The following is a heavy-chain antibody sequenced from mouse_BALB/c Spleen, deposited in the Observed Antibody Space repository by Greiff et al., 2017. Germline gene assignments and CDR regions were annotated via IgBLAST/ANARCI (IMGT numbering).Heavy chain of an antibody. CDR3: ARCRYGNYDWYFDV. V-gene: IGHV1-19*01. Sequence: VQLQQSGPELVKPGASVKMSCKASGYTFTDYYMDWVKQSHGESFEWIGRVNPYNGGTSYNQKFKGKATLTVDKSSSTAYMELNSLTSEDSAVYYCARCRYGNYDWYFDVWGAGTTVTVSS. CDR1: GYTFTDYY. CDR2: VNPYNGGT. D-gene: IGHD2-10*02. J-gene: IGHJ1*01.